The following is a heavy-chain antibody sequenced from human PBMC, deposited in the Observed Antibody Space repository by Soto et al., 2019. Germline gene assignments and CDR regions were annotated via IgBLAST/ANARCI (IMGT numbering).Heavy chain of an antibody. CDR3: ARGIIVVVVAAISGDRGPDNWFDP. CDR1: GGSISSSSYY. Sequence: SETLSLTCTVSGGSISSSSYYWGWIRQPPGKGLEWIGSIYYSGSTYYNPSLKSRVTISVDTSKNQFSLKLSSVTAADTAVYYCARGIIVVVVAAISGDRGPDNWFDPWGQGTLVTVSS. CDR2: IYYSGST. D-gene: IGHD2-15*01. J-gene: IGHJ5*02. V-gene: IGHV4-39*01.